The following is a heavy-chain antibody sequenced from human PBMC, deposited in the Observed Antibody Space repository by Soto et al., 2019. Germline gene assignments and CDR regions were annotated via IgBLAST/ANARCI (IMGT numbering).Heavy chain of an antibody. CDR2: IYHSGNT. CDR1: GGSITTGGSY. V-gene: IGHV4-31*03. J-gene: IGHJ4*02. CDR3: ARGRFQVLYGKPYFDS. Sequence: QVQLQESGPGLVKPSQTLSLTCTVSGGSITTGGSYWSWIRQHPGKGLEWIGNIYHSGNTYYNPSLKSRLTISVDTSKNHFSLVVDSVTAADTAVYCCARGRFQVLYGKPYFDSWGQGTLVTVSS. D-gene: IGHD2-2*02.